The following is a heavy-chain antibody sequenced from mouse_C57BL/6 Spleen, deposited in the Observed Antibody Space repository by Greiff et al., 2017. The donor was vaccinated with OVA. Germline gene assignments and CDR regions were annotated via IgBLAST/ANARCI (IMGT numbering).Heavy chain of an antibody. CDR3: ARRVYDYDGFAY. J-gene: IGHJ3*01. CDR2: IDPSDSYT. D-gene: IGHD2-4*01. CDR1: GYTFTSYW. V-gene: IGHV1-69*01. Sequence: QVQLQQSGAELVMPGASVKLSCKASGYTFTSYWMHWVKQRPGQGLEWIGEIDPSDSYTNYNQKFKGKSTLTVDKSSSTAYMQLSSLTSEDSAVYYCARRVYDYDGFAYWGQGTLVTVSA.